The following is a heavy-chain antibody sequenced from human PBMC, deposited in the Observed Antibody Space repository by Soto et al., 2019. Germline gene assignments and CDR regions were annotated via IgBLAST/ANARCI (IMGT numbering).Heavy chain of an antibody. CDR2: VKSKTDGGTT. V-gene: IGHV3-15*07. J-gene: IGHJ4*01. CDR3: TTDSYITSIIVRFDY. D-gene: IGHD3-22*01. CDR1: GFTFSNAW. Sequence: GGSLRLSCAASGFTFSNAWINWVRQTPGEGLEWVSRVKSKTDGGTTDFAAPVKGRFAISRDDSKNMVYLEMNSLKTEDTAIYYCTTDSYITSIIVRFDYWGHGTLVTVSS.